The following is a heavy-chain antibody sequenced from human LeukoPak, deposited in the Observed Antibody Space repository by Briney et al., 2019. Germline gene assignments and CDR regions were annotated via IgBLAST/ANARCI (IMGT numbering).Heavy chain of an antibody. D-gene: IGHD6-13*01. CDR3: ARLRTGRFSTSWFDY. CDR2: ISGSGGST. Sequence: GGSLRLSCAASGFTFSSYAMSWVRQAPGKGLEWVSAISGSGGSTYYADSVKGRFTISRDNSKNTLYLQMNSLRAEDTAVYYCARLRTGRFSTSWFDYWGQGSLVTVSS. V-gene: IGHV3-23*01. CDR1: GFTFSSYA. J-gene: IGHJ4*02.